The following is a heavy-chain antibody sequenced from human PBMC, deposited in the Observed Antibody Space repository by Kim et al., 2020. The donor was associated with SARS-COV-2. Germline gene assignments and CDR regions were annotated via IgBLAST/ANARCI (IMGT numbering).Heavy chain of an antibody. CDR2: ISGSGGST. D-gene: IGHD6-13*01. V-gene: IGHV3-23*01. J-gene: IGHJ5*02. CDR3: AKGGGWYSRSLNWFDP. CDR1: GFTFSDYV. Sequence: GGSLRLSCAASGFTFSDYVMSWVRQAPGRGLEWVSGISGSGGSTYYADSVKGRFTISRDNSKDTLYLQMNSLRAEDTAVYYCAKGGGWYSRSLNWFDPLG.